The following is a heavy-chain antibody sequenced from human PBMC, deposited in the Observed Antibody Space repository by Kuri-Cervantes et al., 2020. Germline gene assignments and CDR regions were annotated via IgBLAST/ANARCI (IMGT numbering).Heavy chain of an antibody. Sequence: GGPLTFTCAASGFTFSDYYMSWIRQAPGKGLEWFSYISSSGSTKYYADSVKGRFTISRDNAKNSLYLQMNSLGAEDAAVYYCAKAYDIWTGVRMDVWGQGTKVTVSS. J-gene: IGHJ6*02. CDR2: ISSSGSTK. CDR3: AKAYDIWTGVRMDV. V-gene: IGHV3-11*01. D-gene: IGHD3-9*01. CDR1: GFTFSDYY.